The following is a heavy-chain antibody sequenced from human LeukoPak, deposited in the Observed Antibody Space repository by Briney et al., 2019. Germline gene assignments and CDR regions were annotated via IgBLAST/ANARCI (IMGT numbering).Heavy chain of an antibody. D-gene: IGHD1-14*01. Sequence: GGSLRLSCAASGFTFSDYYMSWIRQAPGKGLEWVSYISSSSTYTNYADSVKGRFTISRDNAKNTLYLQMNGLVAEDTAVYYCARDPFITGDYWGQGTLVTVSS. CDR2: ISSSSTYT. V-gene: IGHV3-11*06. J-gene: IGHJ4*02. CDR3: ARDPFITGDY. CDR1: GFTFSDYY.